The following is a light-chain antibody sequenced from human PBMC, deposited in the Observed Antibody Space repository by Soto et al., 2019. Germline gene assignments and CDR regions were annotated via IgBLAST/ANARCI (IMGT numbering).Light chain of an antibody. J-gene: IGLJ2*01. Sequence: QSVLTQPPSVSGAPGQRVTISCTGSSSNIGAGYDVHWYQQLPGTAPKRLIYGNSNRPSGVPDRFSGSKSGTSASLAITGLQAEDEADYYCQSYDSSLSGSAVVFGGGTKVTVL. CDR3: QSYDSSLSGSAVV. V-gene: IGLV1-40*01. CDR2: GNS. CDR1: SSNIGAGYD.